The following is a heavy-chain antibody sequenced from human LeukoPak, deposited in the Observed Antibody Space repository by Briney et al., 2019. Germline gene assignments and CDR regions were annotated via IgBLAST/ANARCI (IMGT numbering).Heavy chain of an antibody. D-gene: IGHD5-24*01. CDR2: IYPGDSDI. Sequence: GESLKISCKGSGYRFTTNWIGWVRQMPGIGLEWMGIIYPGDSDIRYSPSFQGQVTISADKSISTAYLQWSSLKASDTAMYYCARARLDAVEMATTGGFDAFDIWGQGSMVTVSS. J-gene: IGHJ3*02. V-gene: IGHV5-51*01. CDR1: GYRFTTNW. CDR3: ARARLDAVEMATTGGFDAFDI.